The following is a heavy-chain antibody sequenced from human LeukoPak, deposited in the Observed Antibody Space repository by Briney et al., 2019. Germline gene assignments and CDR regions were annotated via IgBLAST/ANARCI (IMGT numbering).Heavy chain of an antibody. V-gene: IGHV4-34*01. CDR3: ARGQGYSNSNWFDP. D-gene: IGHD4-4*01. J-gene: IGHJ5*02. Sequence: SETLSLTCAVYGGSFSGYYWSWIRQPPGKGLEWIGEINHSGSTNYNPSLKSRVTISVDTSKNQFSLKLSSVTAAGTAVYYCARGQGYSNSNWFDPWGQGTLVTVSS. CDR2: INHSGST. CDR1: GGSFSGYY.